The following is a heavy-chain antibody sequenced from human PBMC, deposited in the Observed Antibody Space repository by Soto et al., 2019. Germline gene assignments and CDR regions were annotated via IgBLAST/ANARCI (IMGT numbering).Heavy chain of an antibody. D-gene: IGHD3-22*01. J-gene: IGHJ6*02. V-gene: IGHV3-15*07. CDR3: TTLGHYYDSSPLDI. CDR2: IKSKTDGGTT. CDR1: GFTFSNAW. Sequence: GGSLRLSCAACGFTFSNAWMNWVRQAPGKGLEWVGRIKSKTDGGTTDYAEPVKGRFTISRDDSKNTLYLQMNSLKTEDTAVYYCTTLGHYYDSSPLDIWGQGTTVTVSS.